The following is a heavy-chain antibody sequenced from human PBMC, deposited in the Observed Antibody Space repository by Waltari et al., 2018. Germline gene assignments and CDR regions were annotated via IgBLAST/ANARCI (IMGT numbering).Heavy chain of an antibody. J-gene: IGHJ5*01. CDR2: IYYTGNT. Sequence: QVQLKESGPGLVKPSQTLALTCTVSGGSVSISGYSWNWLRQAPGKGLEWIGHIYYTGNTQYNSSLQSRVSVSSDTSKNQFYLALTSVTAADTAVYYCARNFNVFESWGRGILVTVSS. CDR3: ARNFNVFES. V-gene: IGHV4-30-4*07. CDR1: GGSVSISGYS.